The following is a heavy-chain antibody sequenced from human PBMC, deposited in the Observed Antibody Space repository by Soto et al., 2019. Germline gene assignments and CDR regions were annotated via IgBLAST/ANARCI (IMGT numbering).Heavy chain of an antibody. J-gene: IGHJ6*02. CDR3: ARLGRGVYGMDV. CDR2: ITSDSSTI. Sequence: EVQLVESGGGLVQPGGSLRLSCAASGFTFSSYSINWVRQAPGKGLEWFSYITSDSSTISYADSVKGRFTVSRDNAKNSLYLQMNSLRDEDTAVYYCARLGRGVYGMDVWGQGTSVTVSS. D-gene: IGHD2-8*01. CDR1: GFTFSSYS. V-gene: IGHV3-48*02.